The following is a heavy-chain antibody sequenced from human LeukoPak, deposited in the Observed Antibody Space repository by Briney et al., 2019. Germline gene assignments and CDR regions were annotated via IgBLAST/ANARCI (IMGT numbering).Heavy chain of an antibody. CDR2: IWYDGSNK. J-gene: IGHJ3*01. V-gene: IGHV3-33*06. CDR3: AKATCSGANCFSNSRDAFDV. Sequence: GGSQRLSCAASGIIFSDFGMHWVRQAPGKGLEWMAIIWYDGSNKYYADSVKGRFTISRDNSQNTMYLQMNSLRAEDSAVYYCAKATCSGANCFSNSRDAFDVWGQGTMVTVSS. CDR1: GIIFSDFG. D-gene: IGHD2-15*01.